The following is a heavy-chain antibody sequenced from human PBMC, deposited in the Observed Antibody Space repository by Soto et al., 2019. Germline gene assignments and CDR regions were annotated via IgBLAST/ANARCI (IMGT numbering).Heavy chain of an antibody. CDR2: IKRKIDGETT. D-gene: IGHD1-1*01. J-gene: IGHJ4*02. CDR1: GFTFSGAW. Sequence: LRLSCVVSGFTFSGAWMTWVRQAPGKGLEWVGRIKRKIDGETTDYAAPVKGRFTISRDDSKSTLYLQMNSLRTEDTAMYYRTIGTGLTEFDYWGQGALVTVSS. V-gene: IGHV3-15*01. CDR3: TIGTGLTEFDY.